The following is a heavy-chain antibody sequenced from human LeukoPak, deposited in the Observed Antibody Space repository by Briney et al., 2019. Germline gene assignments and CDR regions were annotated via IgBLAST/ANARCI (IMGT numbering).Heavy chain of an antibody. CDR2: IYTSGST. J-gene: IGHJ4*02. Sequence: SETPSLTCTVSGGSISSYYWSWIRQPAGKGLEWIGRIYTSGSTNYNPSLKSRVTMSVDTSKNQFSLKLSSVTAADTAVYYCARQYFDWPRNCGYFDYWGQGTLVTVSS. CDR1: GGSISSYY. D-gene: IGHD3-9*01. V-gene: IGHV4-4*07. CDR3: ARQYFDWPRNCGYFDY.